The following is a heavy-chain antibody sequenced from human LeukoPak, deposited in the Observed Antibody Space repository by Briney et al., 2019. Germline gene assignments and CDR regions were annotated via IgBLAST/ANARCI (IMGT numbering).Heavy chain of an antibody. J-gene: IGHJ4*02. CDR1: GFTFDDYA. CDR3: PKDYGSGSWLDY. Sequence: GGCLRLSCAASGFTFDDYAMHWIRQAPGRGLEWVSGISWNSGIIGYADSVNGRFSISRDNAKNSLYLQMNSLRAEDTALYYRPKDYGSGSWLDYWGQGTLVTVSS. CDR2: ISWNSGII. V-gene: IGHV3-9*01. D-gene: IGHD3-10*01.